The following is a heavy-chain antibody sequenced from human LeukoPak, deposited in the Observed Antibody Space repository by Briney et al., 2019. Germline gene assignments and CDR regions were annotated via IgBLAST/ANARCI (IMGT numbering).Heavy chain of an antibody. CDR2: ISSNGGTT. D-gene: IGHD4-23*01. CDR3: ARAIRWASAY. CDR1: GFTFSSYG. J-gene: IGHJ4*02. V-gene: IGHV3-64*01. Sequence: GGSLRLSCAASGFTFSSYGMVWVRQAPGKGLEYVSGISSNGGTTYYGNSVKGRFTIPRDNSKDTLHLQMGSLRTEDMAVYYCARAIRWASAYWGQGTLVTVAS.